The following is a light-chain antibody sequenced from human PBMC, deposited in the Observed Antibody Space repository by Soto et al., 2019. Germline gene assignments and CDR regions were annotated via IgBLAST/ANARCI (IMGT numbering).Light chain of an antibody. Sequence: QSVLTQPRSVSGSPGQSVTISCTGTSSDVGGYNYVSWYLQHPGKAPKVMIYDVSKRPSGVPDRFSGSKSGNTASLTISGLQSEDEAGYCCCAFAGNYSYVFGTGTKVTVL. V-gene: IGLV2-11*01. CDR1: SSDVGGYNY. CDR2: DVS. J-gene: IGLJ1*01. CDR3: CAFAGNYSYV.